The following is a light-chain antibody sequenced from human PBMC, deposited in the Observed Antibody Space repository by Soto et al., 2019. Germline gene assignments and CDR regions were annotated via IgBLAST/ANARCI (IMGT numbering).Light chain of an antibody. V-gene: IGLV1-51*01. CDR3: GTWDNSLDAYV. Sequence: QSVLTQPPSVSAAPGQRVTISCFGSGSNIGTNFVSWYQQFPGTSPKLLIYDNNKRPSGIPGRFSGSKSGTSATLDITGLQTGDEADYYCGTWDNSLDAYVFGAGTKVTVL. CDR1: GSNIGTNF. J-gene: IGLJ1*01. CDR2: DNN.